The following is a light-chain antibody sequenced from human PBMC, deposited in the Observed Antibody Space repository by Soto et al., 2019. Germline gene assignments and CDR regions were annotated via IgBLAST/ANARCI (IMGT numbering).Light chain of an antibody. Sequence: QSVLTQPASVSGSPGQSITISCTGTSSDVGAYNSVSWYQQYPGKAPQLMMYDVSYRPSGVSDRFSGSKSGNTASLTISGLQTGDEADYYCSSYRSSSTYVFGTGTKLTVL. J-gene: IGLJ1*01. CDR1: SSDVGAYNS. CDR2: DVS. CDR3: SSYRSSSTYV. V-gene: IGLV2-14*03.